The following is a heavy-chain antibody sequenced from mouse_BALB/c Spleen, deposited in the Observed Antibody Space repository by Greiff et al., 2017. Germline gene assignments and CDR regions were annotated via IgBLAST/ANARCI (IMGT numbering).Heavy chain of an antibody. J-gene: IGHJ1*01. CDR2: INSNGGST. CDR1: GFTFSSYG. V-gene: IGHV5-6-3*01. Sequence: EVKVEESGGGLVQPGGSLKLSCAASGFTFSSYGMSWVRQTPDKRLELVATINSNGGSTYYPDSVKGRFTISRDNAKNPLYLQMSSLKSEDTAMYYCARDSHWYFDVWGAGTTVTVSS. CDR3: ARDSHWYFDV.